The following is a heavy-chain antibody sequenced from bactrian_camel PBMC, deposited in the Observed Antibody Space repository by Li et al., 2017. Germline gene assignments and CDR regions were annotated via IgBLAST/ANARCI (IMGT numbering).Heavy chain of an antibody. CDR3: ATSDDFSCTLLTARYNN. CDR2: ISSVNGRT. D-gene: IGHD3*01. CDR1: RDISIRFC. V-gene: IGHV3S40*01. Sequence: VQLVESGGGSVQAGGSLRLSCAVSRDISIRFCMGWFRQAPGRVREGVATISSVNGRTNYADSVKGRFTISRDNHQSTLFLQMNSLNPEDSGMYYCATSDDFSCTLLTARYNNWGWGTQVTVS. J-gene: IGHJ4*01.